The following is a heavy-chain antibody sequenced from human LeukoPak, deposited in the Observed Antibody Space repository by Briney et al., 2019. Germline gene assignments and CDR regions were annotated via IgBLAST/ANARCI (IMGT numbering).Heavy chain of an antibody. CDR3: ARVSSTGDLYMDV. CDR2: ISYDGSNK. D-gene: IGHD7-27*01. Sequence: PGRSLRLSCTASGFTFTTYAMHWVRQAPGKGLEWVAVISYDGSNKYYADSVKGRFTISRDNAKNPLYLQMNSLRAEDTAVYYCARVSSTGDLYMDVWGKGTTVTVSS. V-gene: IGHV3-30-3*01. J-gene: IGHJ6*03. CDR1: GFTFTTYA.